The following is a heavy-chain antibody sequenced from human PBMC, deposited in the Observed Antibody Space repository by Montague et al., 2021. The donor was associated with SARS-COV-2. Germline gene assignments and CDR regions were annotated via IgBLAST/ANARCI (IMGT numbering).Heavy chain of an antibody. CDR2: ISGSGGLT. J-gene: IGHJ4*02. CDR1: GFTFSSYG. D-gene: IGHD2-15*01. V-gene: IGHV3-23*01. CDR3: AKEDYCRGGTCYSGNFDY. Sequence: SLRLSCAASGFTFSSYGMSWVRQAPGLGLEWVSAISGSGGLTYYXDSXNGRFTISRDNSKNTLYLQMNSLRAEDTAVYYCAKEDYCRGGTCYSGNFDYWGQGTLVTVSS.